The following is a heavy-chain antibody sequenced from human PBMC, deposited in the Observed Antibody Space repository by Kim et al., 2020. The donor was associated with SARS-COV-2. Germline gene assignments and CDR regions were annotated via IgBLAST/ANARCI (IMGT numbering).Heavy chain of an antibody. J-gene: IGHJ4*02. D-gene: IGHD3-10*01. V-gene: IGHV4-39*01. CDR2: GST. CDR3: ARGKYYFDY. Sequence: GSTYYTPSLKSRVTISVDTFKNQFSLKLSSVTAADTAVYYCARGKYYFDYWGQGTLVTVSS.